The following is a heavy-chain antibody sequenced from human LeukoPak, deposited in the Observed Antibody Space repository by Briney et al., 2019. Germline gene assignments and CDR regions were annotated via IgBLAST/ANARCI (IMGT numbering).Heavy chain of an antibody. J-gene: IGHJ4*02. D-gene: IGHD6-13*01. CDR1: GGTFSSYA. CDR2: IIPILGIA. CDR3: ARDRPKYSSSWILFDY. Sequence: ASVKVSCKASGGTFSSYAISWVRQAPGQGLEWMGRIIPILGIANYAQKFQGRVTITADKSTSTAYMELSSLRSEDTAVYYCARDRPKYSSSWILFDYWGQGTLVTVSS. V-gene: IGHV1-69*04.